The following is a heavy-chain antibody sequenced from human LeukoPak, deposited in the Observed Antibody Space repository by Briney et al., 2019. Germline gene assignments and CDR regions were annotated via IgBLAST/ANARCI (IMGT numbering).Heavy chain of an antibody. Sequence: ASVKVSCKASGYTFTSYAMHWVRQAPGQRLEWMGWINAGNGNTKYSQEFQGRVTMTRDMSTSTVYMELSSLRSEDTAVYYCARNEIGWFDPWGQGTLVTVSS. CDR1: GYTFTSYA. J-gene: IGHJ5*02. V-gene: IGHV1-3*03. CDR2: INAGNGNT. CDR3: ARNEIGWFDP.